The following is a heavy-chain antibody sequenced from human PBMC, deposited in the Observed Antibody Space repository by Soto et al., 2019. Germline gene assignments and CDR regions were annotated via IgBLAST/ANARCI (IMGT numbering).Heavy chain of an antibody. Sequence: ASVKVSCKASGYTFTRDQIHWVRQAPGQGLEWMGMIDPSGGKTNYAQKFQGRVTMTRDTSTSTVYMALSSPRSEDTAIYFCGRVMRSLLSITALDTWGQGTLVTVSS. D-gene: IGHD3-10*01. CDR1: GYTFTRDQ. V-gene: IGHV1-46*01. CDR2: IDPSGGKT. J-gene: IGHJ5*02. CDR3: GRVMRSLLSITALDT.